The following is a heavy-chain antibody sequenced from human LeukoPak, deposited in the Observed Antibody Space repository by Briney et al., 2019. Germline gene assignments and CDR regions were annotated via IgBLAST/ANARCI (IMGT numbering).Heavy chain of an antibody. CDR3: VKMATRLNDPLDM. CDR1: GFIFGDHS. J-gene: IGHJ3*02. V-gene: IGHV3-43*01. D-gene: IGHD5-24*01. CDR2: ISWNGGNT. Sequence: GGSLRLSCAASGFIFGDHSMHWVRQGPGKGLEWVSIISWNGGNTHYAESVRGRFSISRDNTRNSLYLQMNSLRSDDTGLYFCVKMATRLNDPLDMWGQGTLVTVSS.